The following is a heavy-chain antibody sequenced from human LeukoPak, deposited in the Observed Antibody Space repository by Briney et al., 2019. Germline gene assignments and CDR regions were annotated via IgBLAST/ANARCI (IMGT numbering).Heavy chain of an antibody. J-gene: IGHJ4*02. D-gene: IGHD4-17*01. CDR2: SSYDGTNK. V-gene: IGHV3-30*04. Sequence: GGSLRLSCAASGFNFRDSAMHWVRQPPGKGPEGVAVSSYDGTNKYYADSVNGRFTISRDNSKNTLFLQMNNLRLEDTAVYYCAADYGDYVSPSDWGQGSLVIVSS. CDR1: GFNFRDSA. CDR3: AADYGDYVSPSD.